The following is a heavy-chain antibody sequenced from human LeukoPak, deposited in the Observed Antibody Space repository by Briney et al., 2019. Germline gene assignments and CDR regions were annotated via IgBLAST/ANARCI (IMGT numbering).Heavy chain of an antibody. J-gene: IGHJ4*02. CDR2: IWYDGSNK. D-gene: IGHD2-15*01. Sequence: PGGSLRLSCAASGFTLSSYGMHWVRQAPGKGLEWVAVIWYDGSNKYYADSVKGRFTISRDNSKNTLCLQMNSLRAEDTAVYYCASNLLGYCSGGSCYTTYGFDYWGQGTLVTVSS. V-gene: IGHV3-33*01. CDR3: ASNLLGYCSGGSCYTTYGFDY. CDR1: GFTLSSYG.